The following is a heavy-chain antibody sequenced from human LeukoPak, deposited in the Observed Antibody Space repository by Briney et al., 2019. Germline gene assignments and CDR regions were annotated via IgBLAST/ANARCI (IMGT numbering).Heavy chain of an antibody. CDR2: ITWNSGSI. J-gene: IGHJ4*02. CDR3: AKAQRNAFFDY. CDR1: GFTFDDYA. D-gene: IGHD3-16*01. V-gene: IGHV3-9*01. Sequence: PGGSLRLSCAASGFTFDDYAMHWVRQTPGKGLEWVSGITWNSGSITYADSVRGRFTISRDNAKNSLYLQMNSLGAEDTAFYYCAKAQRNAFFDYWGQGTLVTVSS.